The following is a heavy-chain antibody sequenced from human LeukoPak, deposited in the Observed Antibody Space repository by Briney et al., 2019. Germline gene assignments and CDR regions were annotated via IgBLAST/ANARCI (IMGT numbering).Heavy chain of an antibody. V-gene: IGHV4-59*08. CDR2: IYYSGST. J-gene: IGHJ4*02. CDR3: ARLVPRIAVVDY. CDR1: GGSISSYY. D-gene: IGHD6-19*01. Sequence: SETLSLTCTVSGGSISSYYWSWIRQPPGKGLEWIGYIYYSGSTNYNPFLKSRVTISVDTSKNQFSLKLSSVTAADTAVYYCARLVPRIAVVDYWGQGTLVTVSS.